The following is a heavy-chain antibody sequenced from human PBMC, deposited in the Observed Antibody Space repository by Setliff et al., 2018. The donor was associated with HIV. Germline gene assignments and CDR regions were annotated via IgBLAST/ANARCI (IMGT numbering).Heavy chain of an antibody. Sequence: ASVKVSCKASGYTFDAFYIHWVRQAPGKGLEWLGWINPYNGVTNYASKFQGRVTLTRDTSITTVYMELRKIKSDDTAVYYCARGPAPREPTAARPFDFWGQGDLVTSPQ. J-gene: IGHJ4*02. CDR1: GYTFDAFY. V-gene: IGHV1-2*02. CDR2: INPYNGVT. D-gene: IGHD1-1*01. CDR3: ARGPAPREPTAARPFDF.